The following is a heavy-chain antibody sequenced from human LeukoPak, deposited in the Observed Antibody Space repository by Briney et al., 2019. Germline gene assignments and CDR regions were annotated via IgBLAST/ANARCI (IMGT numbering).Heavy chain of an antibody. CDR2: MSGSGGMT. V-gene: IGHV3-23*01. CDR3: AKGPFFYYDASGYNYFDS. D-gene: IGHD3-22*01. Sequence: TGGSLRLSCAASGFTFSSYGMSWVRQAPGEGLEWVSAMSGSGGMTYSADSVKGRFTISRDNSKDTLYLQMNSLRVEDTAIYYCAKGPFFYYDASGYNYFDSWGQGTLVTVSS. CDR1: GFTFSSYG. J-gene: IGHJ4*02.